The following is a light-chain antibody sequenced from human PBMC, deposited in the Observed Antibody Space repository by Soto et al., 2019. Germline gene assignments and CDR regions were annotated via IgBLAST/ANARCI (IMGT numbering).Light chain of an antibody. CDR1: QSVSSNY. V-gene: IGKV3-20*01. CDR2: GAS. J-gene: IGKJ1*01. CDR3: QQYVRSLWT. Sequence: EVVLTPSPGTLSLSPGERATLSCRASQSVSSNYLAWYQQKPGQAPRLLIYGASSRATGIPDRFSGSGSGTDFTLTISRLEPEDFAVYYCQQYVRSLWTFGQGTKVDIK.